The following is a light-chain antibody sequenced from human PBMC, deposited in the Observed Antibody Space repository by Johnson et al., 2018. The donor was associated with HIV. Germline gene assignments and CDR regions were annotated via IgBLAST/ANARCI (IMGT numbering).Light chain of an antibody. V-gene: IGLV1-51*02. CDR2: END. CDR3: GTWDSSLSAYV. Sequence: QSVLTQPPSVSAAPGQKVTISCSGSSSNIGNNYVSWYQQLPGTAPKFFIYENDKRPSGIPDRFSGSKSGTSATLGITGLQTGDEADYYFGTWDSSLSAYVFGTGTKVTVL. CDR1: SSNIGNNY. J-gene: IGLJ1*01.